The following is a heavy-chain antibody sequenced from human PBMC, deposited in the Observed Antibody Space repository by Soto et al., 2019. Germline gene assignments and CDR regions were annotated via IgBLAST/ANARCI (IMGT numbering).Heavy chain of an antibody. CDR3: ARDPRGHPPHYRFDP. Sequence: SETLSLTCTVSGGPISRYYWSWIRQSPGKGLEWIGYIYYSGSTNYNPSLKSRVSISLDTSKNQFSLKLTSVTSADTAVYYCARDPRGHPPHYRFDPWGQGTLVTISS. V-gene: IGHV4-59*01. CDR1: GGPISRYY. J-gene: IGHJ5*02. D-gene: IGHD3-10*01. CDR2: IYYSGST.